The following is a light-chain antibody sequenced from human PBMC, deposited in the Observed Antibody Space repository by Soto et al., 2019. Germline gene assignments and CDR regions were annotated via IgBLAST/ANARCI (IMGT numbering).Light chain of an antibody. CDR3: QQSYSTPIT. Sequence: DIPMTQSPSTLSASVGDRVTITCRASQSISSWLAWYQQKPGKAPKLLIYKASSLESGVPSRFSGSGSGTEFTLTISSLQPDDFATYYCQQSYSTPITFGQGTRLEIK. CDR2: KAS. V-gene: IGKV1-5*03. CDR1: QSISSW. J-gene: IGKJ5*01.